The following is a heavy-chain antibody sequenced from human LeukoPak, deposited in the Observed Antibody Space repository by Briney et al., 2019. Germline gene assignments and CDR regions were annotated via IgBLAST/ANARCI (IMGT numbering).Heavy chain of an antibody. J-gene: IGHJ4*02. CDR2: IKQDGSQR. CDR1: GFTFSDYW. Sequence: GGSLRLSCTASGFTFSDYWMTWVRQAPGKGPEWVANIKQDGSQRYYVDSVGGRFTISRDNAKNSLFLQMNGLRAEDTAVYYCARRGGSSSRRSPIDYWGQGTLVTVSS. V-gene: IGHV3-7*01. CDR3: ARRGGSSSRRSPIDY. D-gene: IGHD6-6*01.